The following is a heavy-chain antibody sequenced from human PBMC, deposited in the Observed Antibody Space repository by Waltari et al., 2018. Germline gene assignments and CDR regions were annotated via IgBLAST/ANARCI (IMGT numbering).Heavy chain of an antibody. J-gene: IGHJ5*02. V-gene: IGHV4-59*01. D-gene: IGHD2-2*01. CDR1: GGSISSYY. CDR3: ARHGPMPDVWFDP. Sequence: QVQLQESGPGLVKPSETLSLTCTVSGGSISSYYWSWIRQPPGKGLEWIGYIYYSGSTNYNPSLKSRVTISVDTSKNQFSLKLSSVTAADTAVYYCARHGPMPDVWFDPWGQGTLVTVSS. CDR2: IYYSGST.